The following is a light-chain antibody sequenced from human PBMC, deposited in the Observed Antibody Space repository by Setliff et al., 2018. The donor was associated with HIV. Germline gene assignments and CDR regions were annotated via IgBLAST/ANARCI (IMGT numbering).Light chain of an antibody. J-gene: IGLJ2*01. CDR2: EVS. V-gene: IGLV2-14*01. Sequence: QSVLTQPASVSASPGQSITISCTGTSNDVGGYNYVSWYQQHPDKAPKVIIYEVSNRPSGISNRFSGSKSGNTASLTISGLQAEDEADYYCSSYSSSSTLVFGGGTKVTVL. CDR1: SNDVGGYNY. CDR3: SSYSSSSTLV.